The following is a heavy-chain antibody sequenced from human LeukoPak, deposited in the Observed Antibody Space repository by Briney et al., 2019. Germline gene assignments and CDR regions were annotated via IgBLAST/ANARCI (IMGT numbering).Heavy chain of an antibody. J-gene: IGHJ4*02. CDR1: GGSISSSSYY. D-gene: IGHD3-3*01. Sequence: SETLSLTCTVSGGSISSSSYYWGWVRQPPEKGLEWIGSIHYSGSTYYNPSLKSRLTMSVDTSKNQFSLKLSSVTAADTAVYYCVRGQKRTDDFWSGPIYGDFDYWGQGTLVTVSS. CDR3: VRGQKRTDDFWSGPIYGDFDY. V-gene: IGHV4-39*07. CDR2: IHYSGST.